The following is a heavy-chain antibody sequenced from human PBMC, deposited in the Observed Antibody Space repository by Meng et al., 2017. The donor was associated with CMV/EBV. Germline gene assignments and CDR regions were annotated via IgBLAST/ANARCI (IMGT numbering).Heavy chain of an antibody. Sequence: ASAKVSCKASGYTFTSYYMHWVRQATGQGLEWMGIINPSGGSTSYAQKFQGRVTMTRDTSTSTVYMELSSLRSEDTAVYYCANAVVRYNWFDPWGQGTLVTVSS. D-gene: IGHD4-23*01. CDR2: INPSGGST. V-gene: IGHV1-46*01. CDR3: ANAVVRYNWFDP. CDR1: GYTFTSYY. J-gene: IGHJ5*02.